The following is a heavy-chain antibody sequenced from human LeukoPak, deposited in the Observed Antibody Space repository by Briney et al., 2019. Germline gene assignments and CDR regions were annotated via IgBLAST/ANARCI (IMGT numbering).Heavy chain of an antibody. J-gene: IGHJ4*02. Sequence: PGGSLRLSCAASGFSFSTSSMSWVRQTPGKGLEWISYIRGSSTTIYYADSVKGRFTISRDNARNSLYLQMNDLRAEDTGVYFCARDARSHCGTDACYGPYFDYWGQESLVTVSS. CDR3: ARDARSHCGTDACYGPYFDY. CDR2: IRGSSTTI. V-gene: IGHV3-48*01. D-gene: IGHD2-2*01. CDR1: GFSFSTSS.